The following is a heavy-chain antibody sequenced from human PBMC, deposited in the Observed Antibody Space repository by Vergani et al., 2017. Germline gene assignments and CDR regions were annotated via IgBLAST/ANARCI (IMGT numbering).Heavy chain of an antibody. V-gene: IGHV4-59*01. D-gene: IGHD5-12*01. CDR1: GGSISSYY. CDR2: IYYSGST. J-gene: IGHJ4*02. Sequence: QVQLQESGPGLVKPSETLSLTCTVSGGSISSYYWSWIRQPPGKGLEWIGYIYYSGSTNYNPSLKSRVTISVDTSKNQFSLKLSSVTAADTAVYHCARGYSGYDYYFDCWGQGTLVTVSS. CDR3: ARGYSGYDYYFDC.